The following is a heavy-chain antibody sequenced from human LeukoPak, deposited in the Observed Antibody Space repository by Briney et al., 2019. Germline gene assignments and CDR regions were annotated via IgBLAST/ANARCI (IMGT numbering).Heavy chain of an antibody. J-gene: IGHJ6*02. CDR2: ISGSGGNT. Sequence: PGGSLRLSCAASGFTFSSYAMSWVRQAPGKGLEWGSGISGSGGNTYYADSVKGRFTISRDNSKNTLYLQMNSLRAEDTAVYYCAAGGPMPVAGDYYYGMDVWGQGTAVTVSS. V-gene: IGHV3-23*01. CDR1: GFTFSSYA. CDR3: AAGGPMPVAGDYYYGMDV. D-gene: IGHD6-19*01.